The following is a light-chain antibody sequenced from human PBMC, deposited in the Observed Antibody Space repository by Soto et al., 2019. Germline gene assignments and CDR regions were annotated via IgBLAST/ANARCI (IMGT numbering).Light chain of an antibody. J-gene: IGKJ4*01. CDR3: QKYNSAPLT. CDR2: AAS. Sequence: DIQMTQSPSSLSASVGDRVTITCRASQAFSNYLAWYQQKPGKVPMLLIYAASTLQSGVPSRFSGSGSGTDFTLTISSLQPEDVATYYCQKYNSAPLTFGGGTKVEIK. V-gene: IGKV1-27*01. CDR1: QAFSNY.